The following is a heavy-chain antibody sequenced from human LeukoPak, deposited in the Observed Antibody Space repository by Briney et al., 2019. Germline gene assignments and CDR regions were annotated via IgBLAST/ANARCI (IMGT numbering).Heavy chain of an antibody. J-gene: IGHJ4*02. CDR1: GGTFSSYA. V-gene: IGHV1-69*13. Sequence: SVKVSCKASGGTFSSYAISWVRQAPGQGLEWMGGIIPIFGTANYAQKFQGRVTITADESTSTAYMELSSLRSEDTAVYYCARGQAPVVTPPSAYWGQGTLVTVSS. D-gene: IGHD4-23*01. CDR3: ARGQAPVVTPPSAY. CDR2: IIPIFGTA.